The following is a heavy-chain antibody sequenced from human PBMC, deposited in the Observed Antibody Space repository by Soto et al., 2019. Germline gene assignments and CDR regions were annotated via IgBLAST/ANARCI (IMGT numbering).Heavy chain of an antibody. J-gene: IGHJ4*02. V-gene: IGHV3-7*01. Sequence: GGSLRLSCVASGFTFESYAMHWVRQAPGKGLEWVASIKEDGSEKKHLDSVKGRFTISRDNAENSLFLQMDSLRAEDTAVYYCARVTSGACDYWGQGTQVTVSS. CDR3: ARVTSGACDY. CDR2: IKEDGSEK. CDR1: GFTFESYA.